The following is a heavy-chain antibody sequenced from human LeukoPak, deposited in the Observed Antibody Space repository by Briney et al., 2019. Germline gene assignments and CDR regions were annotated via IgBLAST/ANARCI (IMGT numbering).Heavy chain of an antibody. CDR2: LSGSGANT. J-gene: IGHJ5*02. D-gene: IGHD3-10*01. Sequence: GGSLRLSCAASGFTFSSYAMSWVRQTPGKGPEWVSALSGSGANTYYADSVKGRFTISRDNSKNTLYLQMNSLRAEDTAVYYCARTMVRGPKDWFDPWGQGTLVTVSS. CDR3: ARTMVRGPKDWFDP. V-gene: IGHV3-23*01. CDR1: GFTFSSYA.